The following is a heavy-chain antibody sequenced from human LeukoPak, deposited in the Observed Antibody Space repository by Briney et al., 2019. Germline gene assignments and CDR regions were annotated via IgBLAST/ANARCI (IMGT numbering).Heavy chain of an antibody. D-gene: IGHD3-3*01. CDR2: IYYSGST. Sequence: PSETLSLTCTVSGGSISSYYWSWIRQPPGKGLEWIGYIYYSGSTNYNPSLKSRVTISVDTSKNQFSLKLSSVTAADTAVYYCAREGDFWRRNYYFDYWGQGTLVTVSS. CDR1: GGSISSYY. CDR3: AREGDFWRRNYYFDY. J-gene: IGHJ4*02. V-gene: IGHV4-59*01.